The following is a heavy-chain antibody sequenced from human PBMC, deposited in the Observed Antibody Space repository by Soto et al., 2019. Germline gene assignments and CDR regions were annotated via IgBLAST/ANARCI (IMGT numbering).Heavy chain of an antibody. V-gene: IGHV3-7*03. CDR2: IKPDGSEK. Sequence: PWGSLRLSCAASGFIFSNNWMSWVRQAPGKGLESLANIKPDGSEKYYVDSVKGRFSISRDNTKNSLYLQMNSLRAEGTAVYYCARLAGVPYFDYWGQGTLVTVSS. J-gene: IGHJ4*02. CDR3: ARLAGVPYFDY. D-gene: IGHD3-10*01. CDR1: GFIFSNNW.